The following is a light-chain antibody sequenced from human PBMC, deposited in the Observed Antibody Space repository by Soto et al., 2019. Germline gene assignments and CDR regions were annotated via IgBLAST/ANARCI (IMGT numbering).Light chain of an antibody. CDR3: VTWDTSLTTTVL. J-gene: IGLJ2*01. Sequence: QSVLTQPPSVSAAPGQKVIISCSGSSSNIETNFVSWYQQLPGTAPKLLIFDNNKRPSGIPDRFSGSKSGTSATLGITGLQTGDEADYYCVTWDTSLTTTVLFGGGIKHTV. CDR2: DNN. V-gene: IGLV1-51*01. CDR1: SSNIETNF.